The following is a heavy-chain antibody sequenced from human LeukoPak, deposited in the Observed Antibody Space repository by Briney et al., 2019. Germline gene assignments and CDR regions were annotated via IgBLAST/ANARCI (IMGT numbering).Heavy chain of an antibody. V-gene: IGHV4-59*01. D-gene: IGHD3-22*01. J-gene: IGHJ3*02. Sequence: SETLSLTCTVSGDSISSYYWSWIRQPPGKGLEWIGYIYYSGSTNYNPSLKSRVTISVDTSKNQFSLKLSSVTAADTAVYYCARAPNYYDSSGHLARGRAFDIWGQGTMVTVSS. CDR2: IYYSGST. CDR1: GDSISSYY. CDR3: ARAPNYYDSSGHLARGRAFDI.